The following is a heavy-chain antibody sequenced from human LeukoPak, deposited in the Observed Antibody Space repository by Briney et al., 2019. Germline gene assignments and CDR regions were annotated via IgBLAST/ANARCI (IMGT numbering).Heavy chain of an antibody. D-gene: IGHD6-13*01. CDR1: GFTFSSYS. CDR3: ASKAAAVRHLDY. J-gene: IGHJ4*02. Sequence: GGSLRLSCAASGFTFSSYSMNWVRQAPGKGLEWVSSISSSSSYIYYADSVKGRFTISRDNAKNSLYLQMNSLRAEDTAVYYCASKAAAVRHLDYWGQGTLVTVSS. V-gene: IGHV3-21*01. CDR2: ISSSSSYI.